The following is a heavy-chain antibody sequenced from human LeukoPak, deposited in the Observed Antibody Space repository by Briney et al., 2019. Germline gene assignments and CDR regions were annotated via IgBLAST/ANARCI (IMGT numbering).Heavy chain of an antibody. J-gene: IGHJ4*02. D-gene: IGHD3-10*01. CDR3: ARGPYGSGSMYYFDY. CDR1: GGSISSYY. V-gene: IGHV4-59*01. CDR2: IYYSGST. Sequence: SETLSLTCSVSGGSISSYYWTWIRQPPGKGLEWIGYIYYSGSTNYNPSLKSRLTISVDTSKNQFSLQLSSVTAADTAVYYCARGPYGSGSMYYFDYWGQGTLVTVSS.